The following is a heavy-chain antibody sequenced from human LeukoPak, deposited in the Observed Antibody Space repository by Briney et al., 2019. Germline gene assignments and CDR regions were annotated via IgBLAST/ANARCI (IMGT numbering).Heavy chain of an antibody. V-gene: IGHV3-11*04. CDR3: ARLSAYYYGSFFYYYMDV. CDR2: ISSSGSTI. D-gene: IGHD3-10*01. Sequence: PGGSLRLSCAASGFTFSDYYMSWIRQAPGKGLEWVSYISSSGSTIYYADSVKGRFTISRDNAKNSVYLHMNSLRAEDTALYYCARLSAYYYGSFFYYYMDVWGKGTTVTVSS. J-gene: IGHJ6*03. CDR1: GFTFSDYY.